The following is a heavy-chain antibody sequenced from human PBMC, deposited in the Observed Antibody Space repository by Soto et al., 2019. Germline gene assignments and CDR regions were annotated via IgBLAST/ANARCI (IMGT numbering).Heavy chain of an antibody. V-gene: IGHV4-59*01. Sequence: SETLSLTCTVSGGSISSYYWTWFRQPPGKGLEWIGYIYSSGSTSYNPSLKSRITISVDTSKNQFSLKLNSVTAADTAVYYCARITRSPNSGYFDYWGQGTLVTVSS. CDR2: IYSSGST. J-gene: IGHJ4*02. D-gene: IGHD7-27*01. CDR3: ARITRSPNSGYFDY. CDR1: GGSISSYY.